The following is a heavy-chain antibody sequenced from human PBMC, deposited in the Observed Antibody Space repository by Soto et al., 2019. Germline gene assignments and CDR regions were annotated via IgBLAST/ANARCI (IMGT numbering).Heavy chain of an antibody. CDR3: TSLEAQRSAATPNFPPA. CDR2: IRSKANSYAT. CDR1: GFTFSGSA. V-gene: IGHV3-73*01. D-gene: IGHD2-15*01. J-gene: IGHJ5*02. Sequence: GGSLRLSCAASGFTFSGSAMHWVRQASGKGLEWVGRIRSKANSYATAYAASVKGRFTISRDDSKNTAYQQMNSLKTEDTAVYYCTSLEAQRSAATPNFPPAWGQGTLVTVSS.